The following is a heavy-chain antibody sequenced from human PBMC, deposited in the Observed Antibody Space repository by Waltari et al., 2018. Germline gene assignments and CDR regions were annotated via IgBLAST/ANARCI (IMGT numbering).Heavy chain of an antibody. CDR1: GDSIKNYY. V-gene: IGHV4-59*01. CDR2: IAYNGRT. D-gene: IGHD3-3*01. J-gene: IGHJ4*02. CDR3: GRSYDFWSGYPLDY. Sequence: QVQLQESGPGLVKPSETLSLTCAVSGDSIKNYYWNWMRQPPGKELEWIGYIAYNGRTNYNPSLKSRVTISVDTSKTQFSLKLTSVTAADTAVYYCGRSYDFWSGYPLDYWGPGSLVTVSS.